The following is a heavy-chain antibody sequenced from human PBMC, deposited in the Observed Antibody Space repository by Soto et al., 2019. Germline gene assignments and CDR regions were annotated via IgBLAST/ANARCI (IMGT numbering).Heavy chain of an antibody. V-gene: IGHV4-39*01. CDR1: GGSISGRDYY. CDR3: APPVRGGSFFDY. Sequence: SETLSLTCTVSGGSISGRDYYWGWIRQPPGKGLERIGSIHFSGDTYYNPSLKSRVTISVDTSKNQFSLKLTSVTAPDTAVYYCAPPVRGGSFFDYWGQGTLVTVSS. J-gene: IGHJ4*02. CDR2: IHFSGDT. D-gene: IGHD3-16*01.